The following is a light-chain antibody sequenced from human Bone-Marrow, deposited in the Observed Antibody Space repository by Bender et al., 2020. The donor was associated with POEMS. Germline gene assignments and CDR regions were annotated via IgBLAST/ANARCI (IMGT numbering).Light chain of an antibody. CDR2: DDT. CDR1: NIGSYS. V-gene: IGLV3-21*02. CDR3: QVWAGWSDQTVV. J-gene: IGLJ2*01. Sequence: SYVLTQPPSVSVAPGQTASITCGGKNIGSYSVYWYQQRPGQAPVLVLYDDTSRPPGIPERFSGSRTGNPATLTIRRVAAADEGDYYCQVWAGWSDQTVVFGGGTKLTVL.